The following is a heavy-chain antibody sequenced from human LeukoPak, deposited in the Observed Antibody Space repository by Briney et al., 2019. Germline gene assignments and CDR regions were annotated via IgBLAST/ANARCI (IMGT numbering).Heavy chain of an antibody. CDR3: ARDKSGAAGTRWFDP. CDR2: IYTSGST. V-gene: IGHV4-4*07. D-gene: IGHD6-13*01. CDR1: GGSISSYY. Sequence: SETLSLTCAVYGGSISSYYWSWIRQPAAKGLEWIGRIYTSGSTNYNPSLKSRVTMSVDTSKNQFSLKLSSVTAADTAVYYCARDKSGAAGTRWFDPWGQGTLVTVSS. J-gene: IGHJ5*02.